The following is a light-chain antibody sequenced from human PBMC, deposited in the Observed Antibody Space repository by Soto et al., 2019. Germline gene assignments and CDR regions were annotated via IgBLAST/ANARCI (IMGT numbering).Light chain of an antibody. CDR2: EVT. J-gene: IGLJ3*02. V-gene: IGLV2-8*01. CDR1: SSGIGAYNY. CDR3: PSLGGGDNWV. Sequence: QSALTQPPSAYGSPGQSVTISCTGTSSGIGAYNYVSWFQQHPGKAPKLIIYEVTKRPSGVPDRFSGSKSGNTASLAVAVLQSEDEADYYCPSLGGGDNWVVVVGTTLTVL.